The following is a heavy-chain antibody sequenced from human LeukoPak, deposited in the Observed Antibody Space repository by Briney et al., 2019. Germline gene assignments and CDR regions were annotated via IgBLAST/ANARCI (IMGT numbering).Heavy chain of an antibody. CDR2: ISGSGGTT. CDR3: AKVYCSGGSCYGNDD. J-gene: IGHJ4*02. D-gene: IGHD2-15*01. Sequence: GGSLRLSCAASGFTFSSYAMSWVRQAPGKGLEWVSAISGSGGTTYYADSLKGRFTISRDNSKNTLYLQMNSLSAEDTAIYYCAKVYCSGGSCYGNDDWGQGTLVTVSS. CDR1: GFTFSSYA. V-gene: IGHV3-23*01.